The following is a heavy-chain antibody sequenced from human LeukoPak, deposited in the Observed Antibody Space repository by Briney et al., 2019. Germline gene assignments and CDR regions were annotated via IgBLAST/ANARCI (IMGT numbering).Heavy chain of an antibody. J-gene: IGHJ4*02. V-gene: IGHV5-51*01. Sequence: GESLKISCKGSGYRFSTSWIGWVRQLPGKGLEWMVMIYPDDSNIRYGPSFQGQVTISADKSISTAYLHWNSLKASDTAMYYCARLTTGYGKIDYWGQGTLVTVSS. CDR2: IYPDDSNI. CDR1: GYRFSTSW. D-gene: IGHD2-2*03. CDR3: ARLTTGYGKIDY.